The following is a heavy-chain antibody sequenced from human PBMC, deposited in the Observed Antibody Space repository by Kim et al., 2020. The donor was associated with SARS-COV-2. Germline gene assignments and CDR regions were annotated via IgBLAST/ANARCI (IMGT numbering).Heavy chain of an antibody. J-gene: IGHJ5*02. Sequence: SETLSLTCTVSGGSITSYSYYWGWIRQPPGKGLEWIGSIYYSGSAYSNPSLNSRVTISVDTSKNQFSLKLTSVTAADTAVYYCARNAGGKQWLVLGVRGFDAWGQGTLVTVHS. CDR3: ARNAGGKQWLVLGVRGFDA. D-gene: IGHD6-19*01. CDR1: GGSITSYSYY. CDR2: IYYSGSA. V-gene: IGHV4-39*01.